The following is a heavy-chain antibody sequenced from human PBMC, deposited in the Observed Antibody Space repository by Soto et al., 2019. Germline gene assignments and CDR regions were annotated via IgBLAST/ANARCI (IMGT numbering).Heavy chain of an antibody. J-gene: IGHJ6*02. Sequence: GGPLRLSCAASGFTFSNAWMSWVRQAPGKGLEWVGRIKSKTDGGTTDYAAPVKGRFTICRDDPKNTLYLQMNSLKTEDTAVYDCTTDQEAKASDYHGMDVWGQGITDTVSS. D-gene: IGHD5-12*01. CDR2: IKSKTDGGTT. V-gene: IGHV3-15*01. CDR1: GFTFSNAW. CDR3: TTDQEAKASDYHGMDV.